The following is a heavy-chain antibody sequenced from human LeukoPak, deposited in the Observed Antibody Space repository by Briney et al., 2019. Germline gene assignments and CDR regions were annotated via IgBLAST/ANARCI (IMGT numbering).Heavy chain of an antibody. CDR2: IYYSGST. CDR3: ARGSKGWGSIDY. J-gene: IGHJ4*02. CDR1: GGSISSGDYY. V-gene: IGHV4-30-4*01. Sequence: SETLSLTCTVSGGSISSGDYYWSWIRQPPGKGLEWIGYIYYSGSTYYNPSLKSRVTISVDTSKNQFSLKLSSVTAADTAVYYCARGSKGWGSIDYWGQGTLVTVSS. D-gene: IGHD2-21*01.